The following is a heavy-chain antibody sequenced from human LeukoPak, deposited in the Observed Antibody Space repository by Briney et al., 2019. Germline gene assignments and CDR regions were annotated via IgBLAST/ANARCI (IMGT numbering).Heavy chain of an antibody. CDR1: GYTLTELS. Sequence: ASVKVSCKVSGYTLTELSMHWVRQAPGKGLEWMGGFDPEDGETIYAQKFQGRVTMTEDTSTDTAYMELSSLRSEDTAVYCCATGGIAAAGNWFDPWGQGTLVTVSS. J-gene: IGHJ5*02. V-gene: IGHV1-24*01. D-gene: IGHD6-13*01. CDR2: FDPEDGET. CDR3: ATGGIAAAGNWFDP.